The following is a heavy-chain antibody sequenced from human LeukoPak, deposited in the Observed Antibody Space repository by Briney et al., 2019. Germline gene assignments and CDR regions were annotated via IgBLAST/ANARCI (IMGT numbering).Heavy chain of an antibody. D-gene: IGHD1-26*01. Sequence: GGSLRLSCAASGFTLRTYGMHWVRQAPGKGLEWVAFIRYDGSNDGSNKYYADSVKGRFTISRDNSKNTLYLQMNSLKPEDTAVYYCAKDRGWELRILDYWGQGTLVTVSS. V-gene: IGHV3-30*02. CDR2: IRYDGSNDGSNK. J-gene: IGHJ4*02. CDR1: GFTLRTYG. CDR3: AKDRGWELRILDY.